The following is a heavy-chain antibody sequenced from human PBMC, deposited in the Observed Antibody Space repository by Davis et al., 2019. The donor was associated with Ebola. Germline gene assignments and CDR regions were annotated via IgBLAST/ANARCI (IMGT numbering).Heavy chain of an antibody. CDR1: GYTFTSYG. D-gene: IGHD1-26*01. CDR2: INPNSGST. J-gene: IGHJ6*02. V-gene: IGHV1-8*02. Sequence: ASVKVSCKASGYTFTSYGISWVRQAPGQGLEWMGRINPNSGSTSYAQKFQGRVTMTRDTSTSTVYMELSSLRSEDTAVYYCARGVGATPYGMDVWGQGTTVTVSS. CDR3: ARGVGATPYGMDV.